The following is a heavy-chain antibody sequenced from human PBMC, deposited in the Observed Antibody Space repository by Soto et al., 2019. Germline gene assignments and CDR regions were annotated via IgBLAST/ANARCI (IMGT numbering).Heavy chain of an antibody. CDR3: ARKYSSPSGYFDY. CDR2: IYYSGST. Sequence: SETLSLTCTVSGGSISSGGYYWSWIRQHPGKGLEWIGYIYYSGSTYYNPSLKSRVTISVDTSKNQFSLKLSSVTAADTAVYYCARKYSSPSGYFDYWGQGTLVTVSS. CDR1: GGSISSGGYY. D-gene: IGHD6-6*01. J-gene: IGHJ4*02. V-gene: IGHV4-31*03.